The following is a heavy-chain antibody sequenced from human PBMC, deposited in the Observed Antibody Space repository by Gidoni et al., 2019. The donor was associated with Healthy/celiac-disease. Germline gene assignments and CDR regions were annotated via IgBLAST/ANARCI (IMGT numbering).Heavy chain of an antibody. Sequence: EVQLVESGGGLVQPGGSLRLSCAASGFTFSSYEMNWFRQAPGKGLEWVSYISSSGSTIYYADSVKGRFTISRDNAKNSLYLQMNSLRAEDTAVYYCARGIAPDAFDIWGQGTMVTVSS. V-gene: IGHV3-48*03. CDR1: GFTFSSYE. CDR2: ISSSGSTI. J-gene: IGHJ3*02. CDR3: ARGIAPDAFDI. D-gene: IGHD6-13*01.